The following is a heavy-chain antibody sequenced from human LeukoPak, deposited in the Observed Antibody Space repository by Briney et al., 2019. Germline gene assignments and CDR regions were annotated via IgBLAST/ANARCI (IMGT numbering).Heavy chain of an antibody. CDR3: ARGTTVTTPFGY. CDR2: ISGSGGST. J-gene: IGHJ4*02. D-gene: IGHD4-17*01. Sequence: GGSLRLSCAASGFTFSSYAMSWVRQAPGKGLEWVSAISGSGGSTYYADSVKGRFTISRDNSKNTLYLQMNSLRAEDAAVYYCARGTTVTTPFGYWGQGTLVTVSS. CDR1: GFTFSSYA. V-gene: IGHV3-23*01.